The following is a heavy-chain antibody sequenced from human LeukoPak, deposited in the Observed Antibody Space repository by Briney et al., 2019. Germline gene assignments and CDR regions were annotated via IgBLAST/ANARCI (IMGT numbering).Heavy chain of an antibody. Sequence: GGSLRLSCAASGFTFSSYWMSWVRQAPGEGLEWVANIKQDGSEKYYVDSVKGRFTISRDNAKNSLYLQMNSLRAEDTAVYYCARKLMVRGVIITSYFDYWGQGTLVTVSS. CDR3: ARKLMVRGVIITSYFDY. CDR2: IKQDGSEK. D-gene: IGHD3-10*01. J-gene: IGHJ4*02. V-gene: IGHV3-7*03. CDR1: GFTFSSYW.